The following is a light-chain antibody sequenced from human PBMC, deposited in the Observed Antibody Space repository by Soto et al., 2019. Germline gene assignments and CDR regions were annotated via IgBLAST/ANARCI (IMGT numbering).Light chain of an antibody. V-gene: IGKV1-39*01. CDR3: QQSYSTPWT. Sequence: DIQMTQSPSSLSASVGDRVTITCRASQSISNYLSRYQQIPGKAPKLLIYGASTLRSGVPSRFSGSGSGTDFTITISSLQPEDFATYYCQQSYSTPWTFGQGTKVEIK. CDR1: QSISNY. CDR2: GAS. J-gene: IGKJ1*01.